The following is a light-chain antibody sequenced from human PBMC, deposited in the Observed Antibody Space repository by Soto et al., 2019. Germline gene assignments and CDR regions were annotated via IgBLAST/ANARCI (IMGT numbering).Light chain of an antibody. CDR3: QQYNNWPPWT. J-gene: IGKJ1*01. CDR1: QSVSRY. V-gene: IGKV3-15*01. CDR2: GAS. Sequence: IVLTQSPATLALSPGERATLSCRASQSVSRYLAWYQQKPGQAPRLLIYGASTRATGIPARFSGSGSGTEFTLTISSLQSEDFAVYYCQQYNNWPPWTFGQGTKVDIK.